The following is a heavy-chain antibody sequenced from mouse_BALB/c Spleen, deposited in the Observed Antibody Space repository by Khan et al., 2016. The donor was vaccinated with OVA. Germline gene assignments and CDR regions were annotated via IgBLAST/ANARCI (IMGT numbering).Heavy chain of an antibody. J-gene: IGHJ3*01. V-gene: IGHV3-2*02. CDR1: GYSITSEFA. Sequence: EVKLEESGPGLVKPSQSLSLTCTVTGYSITSEFAWNWIRQFPGNKLEWMGYISYSGNPRYNPSLNSLISITRDTSRNQFFLQLNSVTTEDTATYYCARKDYYDYDPFPYWGQGTLVTVSA. CDR3: ARKDYYDYDPFPY. D-gene: IGHD2-4*01. CDR2: ISYSGNP.